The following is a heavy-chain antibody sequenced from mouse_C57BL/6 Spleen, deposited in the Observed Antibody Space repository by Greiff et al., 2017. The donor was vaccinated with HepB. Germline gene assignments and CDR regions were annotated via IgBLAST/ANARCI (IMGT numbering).Heavy chain of an antibody. Sequence: QVQLKQSGPELVKPGASVKISCKASGYTFTDYYINWVKQRPGQGLEWIGWIFPGSGSTYYNEKFKGKATLTVDKSSSTAYMLLSSLTSEDSAVYFCARSGTMVTTEFAYWGQGTLVTVSA. CDR2: IFPGSGST. CDR3: ARSGTMVTTEFAY. J-gene: IGHJ3*01. V-gene: IGHV1-75*01. CDR1: GYTFTDYY. D-gene: IGHD2-2*01.